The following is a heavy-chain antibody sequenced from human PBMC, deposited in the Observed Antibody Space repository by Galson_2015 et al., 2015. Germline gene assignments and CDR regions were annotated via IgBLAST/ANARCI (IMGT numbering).Heavy chain of an antibody. V-gene: IGHV3-30-3*01. CDR2: ISYDGSNK. D-gene: IGHD3-3*01. J-gene: IGHJ4*02. CDR3: ARGGRYYEAGGFDY. Sequence: SLRLSCAASGFTFSSYAMHWVRQAPGKGLEWVAVISYDGSNKYYADSVKGRFTISRDNSKNTLYLQMNSLRAEDTAVYYCARGGRYYEAGGFDYWGQGTLVTVSS. CDR1: GFTFSSYA.